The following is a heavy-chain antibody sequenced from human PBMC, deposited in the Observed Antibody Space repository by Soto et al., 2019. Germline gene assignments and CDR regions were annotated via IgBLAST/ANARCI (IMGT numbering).Heavy chain of an antibody. D-gene: IGHD2-2*03. CDR3: ARGAGDCISTSCYADY. J-gene: IGHJ4*01. CDR1: GYTFTSYY. CDR2: INPSGGST. Sequence: ASVKVSCKASGYTFTSYYMHWVRQAPGQGLEWMEIINPSGGSTSYAQKFQGRVTMTRDTSTSTVYMELSSLRSEDTAVYYCARGAGDCISTSCYADYWGQGTLVTVSS. V-gene: IGHV1-46*01.